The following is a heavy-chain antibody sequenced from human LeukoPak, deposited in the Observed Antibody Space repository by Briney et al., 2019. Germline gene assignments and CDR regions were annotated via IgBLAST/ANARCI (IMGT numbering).Heavy chain of an antibody. D-gene: IGHD1-7*01. CDR1: GFSFSTYT. V-gene: IGHV3-48*04. CDR3: ATESPETTAFDY. Sequence: GGSLRLSCTASGFSFSTYTMNWVRQAPGKGLELVSYIVGSSSNIYYADSVKGRFTISRDNAKNSLYLQMDSLRAEDTAVYYCATESPETTAFDYWGQGTLVTVSS. J-gene: IGHJ4*02. CDR2: IVGSSSNI.